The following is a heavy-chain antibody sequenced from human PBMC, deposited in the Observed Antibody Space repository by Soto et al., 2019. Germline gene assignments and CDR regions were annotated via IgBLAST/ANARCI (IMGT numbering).Heavy chain of an antibody. CDR2: INAGNGNT. J-gene: IGHJ6*02. Sequence: ASVKVSCKASGYTFTSYAMHWVRQAPGQRLEWMGWINAGNGNTKYSQKFQGRVTITRDTSASTAYMELSSLRSEDTAVYYCARDQAPIVVVAATYYYGMDVWDQGTTVTVSS. V-gene: IGHV1-3*01. CDR3: ARDQAPIVVVAATYYYGMDV. CDR1: GYTFTSYA. D-gene: IGHD2-15*01.